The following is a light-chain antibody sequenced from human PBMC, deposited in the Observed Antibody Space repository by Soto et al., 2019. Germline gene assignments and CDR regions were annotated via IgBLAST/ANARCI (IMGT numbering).Light chain of an antibody. V-gene: IGKV3-20*01. CDR1: QSVSSSY. Sequence: EIVLTQSPGTLSLSPGERATLSCRASQSVSSSYLAWYQQKPGQAPRPLIYGASSRAIGIPDRFSGSGSGTDFSLTISSLVLEVFAVYYCQQYGSSPWTFGQGTKVDIK. CDR2: GAS. CDR3: QQYGSSPWT. J-gene: IGKJ1*01.